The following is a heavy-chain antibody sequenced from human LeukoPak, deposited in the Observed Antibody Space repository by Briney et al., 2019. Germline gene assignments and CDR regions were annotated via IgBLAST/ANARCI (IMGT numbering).Heavy chain of an antibody. Sequence: SETLSLTCTVSGGSISSSSYYWGWIRQPAGKGLEWIGRIYPSGSTNDNPALRSRVTMSVDTSKNQFSLKLTSVSAADTAVYYCVREEITAAGRSLDYWGQGTLVTVSS. D-gene: IGHD6-13*01. J-gene: IGHJ4*02. CDR1: GGSISSSSYY. V-gene: IGHV4-61*02. CDR3: VREEITAAGRSLDY. CDR2: IYPSGST.